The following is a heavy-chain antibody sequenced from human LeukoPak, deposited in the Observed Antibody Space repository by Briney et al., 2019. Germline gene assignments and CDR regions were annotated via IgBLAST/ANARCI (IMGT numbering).Heavy chain of an antibody. J-gene: IGHJ6*03. D-gene: IGHD2-2*01. CDR1: GFTFSSYA. V-gene: IGHV3-23*01. Sequence: GGSLRLSCAASGFTFSSYAMSWVRQAPGKGLEWVSAISGSGGSTYYADSVKGRFTISRDNSKNTLYLQMNSLRAEDTAVYYCAKDSEGYCSSTSCYSIYYYMDVWGKGTTVTVSS. CDR3: AKDSEGYCSSTSCYSIYYYMDV. CDR2: ISGSGGST.